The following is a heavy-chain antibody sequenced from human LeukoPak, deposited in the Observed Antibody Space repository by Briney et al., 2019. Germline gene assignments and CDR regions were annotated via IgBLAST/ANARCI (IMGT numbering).Heavy chain of an antibody. CDR2: ISDSGGST. V-gene: IGHV3-23*01. CDR3: GRYYVMDV. Sequence: GGSLRLTCAASGFTFSTYVMNWVRQAPGKGLEWVSTISDSGGSTYYADSVKGRFTISRDNSKSTLYLQMNSLRAEDTAVYYCGRYYVMDVWGQGTSVTVSS. CDR1: GFTFSTYV. J-gene: IGHJ6*02.